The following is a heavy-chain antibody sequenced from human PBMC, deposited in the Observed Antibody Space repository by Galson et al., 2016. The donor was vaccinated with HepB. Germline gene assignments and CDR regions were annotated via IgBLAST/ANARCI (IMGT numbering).Heavy chain of an antibody. D-gene: IGHD3-10*01. CDR1: GFSLNKSGVG. Sequence: LVKPTQTLTVTCTFSGFSLNKSGVGVGWIRQPPGKALEWLALIYWDDDKRYDPSLQSRLTITKDTSKNQVVLTMTNMDPLDTATYYCAHDGSGSYYTPGWFDPWGQGTLVTVSS. CDR3: AHDGSGSYYTPGWFDP. CDR2: IYWDDDK. J-gene: IGHJ5*02. V-gene: IGHV2-5*05.